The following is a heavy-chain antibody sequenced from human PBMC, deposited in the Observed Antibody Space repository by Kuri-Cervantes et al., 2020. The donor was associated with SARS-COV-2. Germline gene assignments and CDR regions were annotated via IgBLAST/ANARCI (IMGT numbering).Heavy chain of an antibody. CDR1: GLTFSNYW. D-gene: IGHD1-1*01. V-gene: IGHV3-7*03. J-gene: IGHJ4*02. Sequence: GESLKISCAASGLTFSNYWMSWVRQAPGKGLEWVANIKQDGSEKYYVDSVKGRFTISRDNAKNSLYLQMNSLRAEDTAVYYCARGPAHRSKNPVGTFDYWGQGTLVTVSS. CDR3: ARGPAHRSKNPVGTFDY. CDR2: IKQDGSEK.